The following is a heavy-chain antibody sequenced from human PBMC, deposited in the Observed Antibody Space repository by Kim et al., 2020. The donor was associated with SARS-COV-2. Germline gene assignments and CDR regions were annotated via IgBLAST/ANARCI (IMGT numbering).Heavy chain of an antibody. V-gene: IGHV3-33*01. D-gene: IGHD3-3*01. Sequence: GGSLRLSCAASGFTFSSYGMHWVRQAPGKGLEWVAVIWYDGSNKYYADSVKGRFTISRDNSKNTLYLQMNSLRAEDTAVYYCARDLYYDFWSGYYTSYYGMDVWGQGTTVTVSS. CDR3: ARDLYYDFWSGYYTSYYGMDV. J-gene: IGHJ6*02. CDR1: GFTFSSYG. CDR2: IWYDGSNK.